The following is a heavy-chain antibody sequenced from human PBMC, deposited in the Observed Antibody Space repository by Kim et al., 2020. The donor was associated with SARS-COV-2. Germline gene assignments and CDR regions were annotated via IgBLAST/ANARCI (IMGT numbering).Heavy chain of an antibody. D-gene: IGHD3-22*01. Sequence: GGSLRLSCAASGFTFSSYWMHWVRQAPGKGLVWVSRINSDGSSTSYADSVKGRFTISRDNAKNTLYLQMNSLRAEDTAVYYCARGGNYYYDSSGYSDAFDIWGQGTMVTVSS. CDR1: GFTFSSYW. CDR3: ARGGNYYYDSSGYSDAFDI. CDR2: INSDGSST. V-gene: IGHV3-74*01. J-gene: IGHJ3*02.